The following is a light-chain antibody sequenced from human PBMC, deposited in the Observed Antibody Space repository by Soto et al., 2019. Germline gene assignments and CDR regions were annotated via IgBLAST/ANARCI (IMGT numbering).Light chain of an antibody. Sequence: QSLLTQTPYVSAAPVQKLTISCSASSSNIGGNSVSWYQQLPGTAPKLLIHDDNKLPSGIPDRFSGSKSGTSATLGITGFQTGDEADYYCGSWDSSLSAYVFGTGTKVTVL. CDR1: SSNIGGNS. CDR3: GSWDSSLSAYV. J-gene: IGLJ1*01. CDR2: DDN. V-gene: IGLV1-51*01.